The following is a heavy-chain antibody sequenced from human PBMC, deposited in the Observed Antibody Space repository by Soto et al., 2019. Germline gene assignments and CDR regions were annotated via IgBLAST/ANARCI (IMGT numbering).Heavy chain of an antibody. D-gene: IGHD5-12*01. CDR2: IYHSGST. V-gene: IGHV4-4*02. Sequence: SETLSLTCAVSGGSISSSNWWSWVRQPPGKGLEWIGEIYHSGSTNYNPSLKSRVTISVDKSKNQFSLKLSSVTAADTAVYYCARDLRFRRGYIVATAPGYYGMDVWGQGTTVTVSS. J-gene: IGHJ6*02. CDR1: GGSISSSNW. CDR3: ARDLRFRRGYIVATAPGYYGMDV.